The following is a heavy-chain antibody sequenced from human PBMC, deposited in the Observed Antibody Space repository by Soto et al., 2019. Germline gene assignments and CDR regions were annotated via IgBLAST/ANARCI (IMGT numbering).Heavy chain of an antibody. CDR3: ARGPSSSATFYHYYGMDV. Sequence: PSETLSLTCAVYGGSFRGYHWSWIRQPPGKGLEWIGEINHSGSTNYNPSLKSRVIISLETSKNQFSLILTSVTAADTAVYYCARGPSSSATFYHYYGMDVWGQGTTVTVSS. CDR2: INHSGST. D-gene: IGHD6-6*01. V-gene: IGHV4-34*01. J-gene: IGHJ6*02. CDR1: GGSFRGYH.